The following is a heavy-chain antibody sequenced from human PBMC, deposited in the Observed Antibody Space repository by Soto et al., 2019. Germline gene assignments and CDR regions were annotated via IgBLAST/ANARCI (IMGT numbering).Heavy chain of an antibody. CDR2: ISYDGSNK. D-gene: IGHD3-3*01. J-gene: IGHJ5*02. V-gene: IGHV3-30*18. Sequence: GGSLRLSCAASGFTFSSYGMHWVRQAPGKGLEWVAVISYDGSNKYYADSVKGRFTISRDNSKNTLYLQMNSLRAEDTAVYYCAKVSYDFWSGYDHWGQGTLVTVSS. CDR3: AKVSYDFWSGYDH. CDR1: GFTFSSYG.